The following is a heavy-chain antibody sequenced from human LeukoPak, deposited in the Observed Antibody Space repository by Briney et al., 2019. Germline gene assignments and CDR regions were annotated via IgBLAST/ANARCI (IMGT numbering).Heavy chain of an antibody. J-gene: IGHJ6*03. D-gene: IGHD2-2*03. CDR3: ASGYCSSTSCIPDMDV. V-gene: IGHV1-18*01. CDR2: ISAYNGNT. CDR1: GYTFTSYG. Sequence: ASVKVSCKASGYTFTSYGISWVRQAPGQGLEWMGWISAYNGNTNYAQKLQGRVTMTTDTSTSTAYMELRSLRSDDTAVYYCASGYCSSTSCIPDMDVWGKGTTVTVSS.